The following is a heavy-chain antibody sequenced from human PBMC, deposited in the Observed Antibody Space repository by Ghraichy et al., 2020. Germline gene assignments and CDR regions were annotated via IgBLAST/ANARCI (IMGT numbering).Heavy chain of an antibody. CDR1: GGSFSGYY. V-gene: IGHV4-34*01. J-gene: IGHJ5*02. Sequence: SETLSLTCAVYGGSFSGYYWSWIRQPPGKGLEWIGEINHSGSTNYNPSLKSRVIISVDTSKNQFSLKLSSVTAADTAVYYCATAAGIQKWFDPWGQGTLVTVSS. CDR3: ATAAGIQKWFDP. D-gene: IGHD6-13*01. CDR2: INHSGST.